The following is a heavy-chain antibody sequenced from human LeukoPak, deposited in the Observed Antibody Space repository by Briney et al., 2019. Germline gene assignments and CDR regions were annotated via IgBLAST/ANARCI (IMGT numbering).Heavy chain of an antibody. V-gene: IGHV5-51*01. J-gene: IGHJ4*02. CDR1: GYNFTHYW. CDR3: ARTTPGHYFDD. D-gene: IGHD1-1*01. Sequence: GESLKISCKGSGYNFTHYWIGLVRQMPGKGLEWMGIIYPDGSDSTYSPPLQGQVTISADKSISTAYLQWSSLKASDSHMYYCARTTPGHYFDDWGQGTLVTVSP. CDR2: IYPDGSDS.